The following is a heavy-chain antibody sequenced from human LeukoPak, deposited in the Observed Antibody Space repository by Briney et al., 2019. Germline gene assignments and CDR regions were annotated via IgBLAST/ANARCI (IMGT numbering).Heavy chain of an antibody. D-gene: IGHD3-10*01. CDR2: IRYDETNE. Sequence: GGSLRLSCAASGFNFNTYGMYWVRQAPGKGLEWVAFIRYDETNEYYADSVKGRFTISRDNSKNTLYLQMNSLRAEDTAVYYCAKDSRGDLGLDYWGQGTLVTVSS. CDR3: AKDSRGDLGLDY. CDR1: GFNFNTYG. V-gene: IGHV3-30*02. J-gene: IGHJ4*02.